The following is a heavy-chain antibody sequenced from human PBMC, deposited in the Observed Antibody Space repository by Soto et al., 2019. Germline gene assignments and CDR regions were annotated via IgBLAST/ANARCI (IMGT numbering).Heavy chain of an antibody. Sequence: GGSLRLSCAASGFTFDDYGMSWVRQAPGKGLERVSGINWNGGSTGYADSVKGRFTISRDNAKNSLYLQMNSLRAEDTALYYCARDWVTARTVDAFDIWGQGTMVTVSS. V-gene: IGHV3-20*04. J-gene: IGHJ3*02. CDR3: ARDWVTARTVDAFDI. CDR2: INWNGGST. D-gene: IGHD2-21*02. CDR1: GFTFDDYG.